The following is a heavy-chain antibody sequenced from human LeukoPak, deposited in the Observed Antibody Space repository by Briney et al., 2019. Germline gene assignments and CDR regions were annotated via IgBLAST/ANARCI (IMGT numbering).Heavy chain of an antibody. V-gene: IGHV3-30*03. Sequence: GGSLRLSCAASGFTFSSYGMHWVRQAPGKGLEWVAVISYDGSNKYYADSVKGRFTISRDNSKNPLYLQMDSLRTEDTAVYYCASLIGKDFSLFDYWGQGTLVTVSS. J-gene: IGHJ4*02. CDR3: ASLIGKDFSLFDY. CDR1: GFTFSSYG. D-gene: IGHD2-8*01. CDR2: ISYDGSNK.